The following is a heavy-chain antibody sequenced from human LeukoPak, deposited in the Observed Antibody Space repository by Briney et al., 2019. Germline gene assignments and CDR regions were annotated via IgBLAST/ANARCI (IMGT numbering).Heavy chain of an antibody. D-gene: IGHD3-10*01. CDR1: GFTFNNAW. Sequence: GGSLRLSCVASGFTFNNAWMSWVRQAPGKGLEWVGRVKSQTSGGTTDYAAPVKGRFTISRDDSNNTLYLQMNSLKTEDTAVYYCTTDRRFGEFYFDYWGQGTLVTVSS. J-gene: IGHJ4*02. CDR2: VKSQTSGGTT. V-gene: IGHV3-15*01. CDR3: TTDRRFGEFYFDY.